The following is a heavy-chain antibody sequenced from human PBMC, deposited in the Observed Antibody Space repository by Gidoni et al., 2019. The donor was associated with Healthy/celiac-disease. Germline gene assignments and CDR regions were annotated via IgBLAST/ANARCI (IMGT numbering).Heavy chain of an antibody. CDR1: GGSFSAYY. CDR3: ARVQFDFWSGFSPYYFDY. V-gene: IGHV4-34*01. J-gene: IGHJ4*02. Sequence: QVQLQQWGAGLLKPSETLSLTCAVYGGSFSAYYWSWIRQPPGKGLEWIGEINHSGSTNYNPSLKSRVTISVDTSKNQFSLKLSSVTAADTAVYYCARVQFDFWSGFSPYYFDYWGQGTLVTVFS. D-gene: IGHD3-3*01. CDR2: INHSGST.